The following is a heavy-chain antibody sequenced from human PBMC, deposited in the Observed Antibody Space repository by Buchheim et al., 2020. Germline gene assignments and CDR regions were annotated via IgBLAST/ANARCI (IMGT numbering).Heavy chain of an antibody. CDR2: IYESGSA. J-gene: IGHJ4*02. Sequence: QVQLQESGPGLVKPSGTLSLTCSVSGVSISSGNWWTWVRQSPGKGLEWMGEIYESGSANYNPSLQSRLTMSVASSKNQLSLRLSSVTAADTAVYYCARQGKYCSGDDCYCGPHEYWGQG. CDR3: ARQGKYCSGDDCYCGPHEY. V-gene: IGHV4-4*02. D-gene: IGHD2-15*01. CDR1: GVSISSGNW.